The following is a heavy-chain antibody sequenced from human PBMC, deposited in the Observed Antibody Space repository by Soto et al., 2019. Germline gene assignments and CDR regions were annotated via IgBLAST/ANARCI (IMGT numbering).Heavy chain of an antibody. CDR1: GGSISTYY. D-gene: IGHD4-17*01. CDR2: IYYSGST. CDR3: GKDYGGNHWIAF. J-gene: IGHJ4*02. Sequence: SETLSLTCTVSGGSISTYYWIWIRQPPGKGLEWIGYIYYSGSTNYNPSLKSRVTISLDTSKNQFSLRLSSVTAADTAFYYCGKDYGGNHWIAFWGLGTLVPVSP. V-gene: IGHV4-59*01.